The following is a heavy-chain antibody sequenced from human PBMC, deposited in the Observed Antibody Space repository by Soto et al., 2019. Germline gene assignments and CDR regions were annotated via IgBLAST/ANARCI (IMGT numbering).Heavy chain of an antibody. V-gene: IGHV1-2*04. Sequence: QVQLVQSGAEVKKPGASVKVSCKASGYTFTGYYMHWVRQAPGQGLEWMGWINPNSGGTNYAQKFQGWVTMTRDTSISTAYMELSRLRSDDTAVYYCARYCSGGSCYSDRGFDYWGQGILVTVSS. CDR1: GYTFTGYY. CDR2: INPNSGGT. J-gene: IGHJ4*02. D-gene: IGHD2-15*01. CDR3: ARYCSGGSCYSDRGFDY.